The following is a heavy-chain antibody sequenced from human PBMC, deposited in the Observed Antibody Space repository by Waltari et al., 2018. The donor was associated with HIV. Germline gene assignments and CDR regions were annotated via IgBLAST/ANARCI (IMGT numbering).Heavy chain of an antibody. D-gene: IGHD2-15*01. Sequence: EVQLVESGGGLVRPGGSLRVTFVGSGFSFTSHTMTGGRAAPGKGLEWVSSISSSSKDSYHGDSMQGRFTISRDNSNNSRYLQMDRLRAEDTAVYYWARERGSCRGGACEYFGMDVWGQGTTVTVS. CDR3: ARERGSCRGGACEYFGMDV. CDR2: ISSSSKDS. V-gene: IGHV3-21*02. J-gene: IGHJ6*02. CDR1: GFSFTSHT.